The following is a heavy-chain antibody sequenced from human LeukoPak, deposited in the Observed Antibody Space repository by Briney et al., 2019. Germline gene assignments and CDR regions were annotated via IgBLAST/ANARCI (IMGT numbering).Heavy chain of an antibody. CDR1: GGSFSGYY. CDR3: ARARITMVRGVNYGMDV. Sequence: PSETLSLTCAVYGGSFSGYYWSWIRQPPGKGLEWIGEINHSGSTNYNPSLKSRVTISVDTSKNQFSLKLSSVTAADTAVYYCARARITMVRGVNYGMDVWGQGTTVTVS. V-gene: IGHV4-34*01. CDR2: INHSGST. D-gene: IGHD3-10*01. J-gene: IGHJ6*02.